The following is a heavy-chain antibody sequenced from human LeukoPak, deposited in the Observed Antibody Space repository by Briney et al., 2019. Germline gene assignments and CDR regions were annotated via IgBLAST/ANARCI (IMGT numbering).Heavy chain of an antibody. CDR1: GFTFRSDG. Sequence: PGGSLRLSCEASGFTFRSDGMSWVRQAPGRGLEWVSFISGTGLSTYYTDSVKGRFTISRDNSKNTLYLQMNTLRVEDTAIYYCAKLMRHRMEDVYDIWGQGTMVTVSS. J-gene: IGHJ3*02. D-gene: IGHD1-1*01. V-gene: IGHV3-23*01. CDR2: ISGTGLST. CDR3: AKLMRHRMEDVYDI.